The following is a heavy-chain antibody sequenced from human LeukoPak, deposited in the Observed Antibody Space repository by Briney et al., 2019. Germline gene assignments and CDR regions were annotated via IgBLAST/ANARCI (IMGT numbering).Heavy chain of an antibody. CDR1: GFTFSNYW. V-gene: IGHV3-7*03. J-gene: IGHJ4*02. CDR3: ARDKSAGADTGSSFYH. Sequence: GGSLRLSCAVSGFTFSNYWMTWVRQAPGKGLEWVASIKQDGSEKYYVDSVKGRFTFSRDNAKNSLYLQMDSLRVEDTAVYYCARDKSAGADTGSSFYHWGRGALVTASS. D-gene: IGHD3-10*01. CDR2: IKQDGSEK.